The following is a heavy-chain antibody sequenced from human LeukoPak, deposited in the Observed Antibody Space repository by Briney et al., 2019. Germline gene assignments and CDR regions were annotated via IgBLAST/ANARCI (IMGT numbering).Heavy chain of an antibody. CDR2: ISRSGSTK. J-gene: IGHJ6*03. V-gene: IGHV3-11*01. CDR3: ARVVRYCSGGNCYSGGLGYMDV. CDR1: GFTFSDYN. D-gene: IGHD2-15*01. Sequence: GGSLRLSCAASGFTFSDYNMRWIRQAPGKGLEWVSSISRSGSTKYYADSVKCRFTISRDNAKNSLFLKMNSLRAEDTAVYYCARVVRYCSGGNCYSGGLGYMDVWGKGTTVTISS.